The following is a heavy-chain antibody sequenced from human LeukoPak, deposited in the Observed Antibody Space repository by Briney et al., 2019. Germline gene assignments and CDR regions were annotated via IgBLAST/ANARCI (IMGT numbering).Heavy chain of an antibody. V-gene: IGHV1-8*02. J-gene: IGHJ4*02. CDR3: ARGRAAAGSKGYYFDY. Sequence: AASVKVSCKASGYTFTSYDINWVRQAPGQGLEWMGWMNPNSGNTGYAQKFQGRVTIPRNTSISTAYMELSSLRSEDTAVYYCARGRAAAGSKGYYFDYGGQGTLVTVSP. CDR1: GYTFTSYD. D-gene: IGHD6-13*01. CDR2: MNPNSGNT.